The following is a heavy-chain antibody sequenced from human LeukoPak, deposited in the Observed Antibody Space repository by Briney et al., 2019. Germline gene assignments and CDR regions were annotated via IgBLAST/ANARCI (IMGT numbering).Heavy chain of an antibody. CDR1: GGSFSGYY. Sequence: PSETLSLTCAVYGGSFSGYYWSWIRQPPGKGLEWIGEINHSGSTNYNPSLKSRVTISVDTSKNQFSLKLSSVTAADTAVYYCARHATYYYDSSGFDYWGQGTLVTVSS. CDR2: INHSGST. J-gene: IGHJ4*02. V-gene: IGHV4-34*01. CDR3: ARHATYYYDSSGFDY. D-gene: IGHD3-22*01.